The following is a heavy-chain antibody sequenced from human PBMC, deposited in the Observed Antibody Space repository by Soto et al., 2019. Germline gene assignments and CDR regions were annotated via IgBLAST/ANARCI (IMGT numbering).Heavy chain of an antibody. D-gene: IGHD5-18*01. CDR2: IYPGDSDT. CDR1: GYSFTSYW. CDR3: ERHVQRGYSYGYPLY. V-gene: IGHV5-51*01. J-gene: IGHJ4*02. Sequence: PGESLKISCKGSGYSFTSYWIGWVRQMPGKGLEWMGIIYPGDSDTRYSPSFQGQVTISADKSISTAYLQWSSLKASDTAMYYCERHVQRGYSYGYPLYWGQGTLVTVSS.